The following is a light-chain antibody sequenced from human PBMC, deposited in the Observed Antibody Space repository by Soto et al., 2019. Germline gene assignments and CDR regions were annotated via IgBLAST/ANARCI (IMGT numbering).Light chain of an antibody. V-gene: IGLV1-51*01. J-gene: IGLJ3*02. CDR1: KYNIGSIS. CDR3: GTSDGSLGVVM. Sequence: QSVLTQPPSVSAAPGQKVTISCSGSKYNIGSISVSWYQHVPGTVPRLLIYDDNKRPSGIPDRFSGSKSGSSATLGITGLQTGDEADYYCGTSDGSLGVVMFGGGTKVTVL. CDR2: DDN.